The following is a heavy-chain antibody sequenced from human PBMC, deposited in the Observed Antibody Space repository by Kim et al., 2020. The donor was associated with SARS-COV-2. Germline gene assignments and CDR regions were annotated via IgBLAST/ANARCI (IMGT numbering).Heavy chain of an antibody. J-gene: IGHJ2*01. D-gene: IGHD3-10*01. CDR1: GFTFSSYA. CDR3: AKDYDNWYYCSWY. V-gene: IGHV3-23*01. Sequence: GGSLRLSCTASGFTFSSYAMTWVRLAPGKGLEWVSVISGNDSTTFYADSVKGRFFISRDNSKNTLYLQMNSLRAEDTAIYYCAKDYDNWYYCSWY. CDR2: ISGNDSTT.